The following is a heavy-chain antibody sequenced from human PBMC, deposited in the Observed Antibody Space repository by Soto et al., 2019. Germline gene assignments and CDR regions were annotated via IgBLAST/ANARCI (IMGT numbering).Heavy chain of an antibody. J-gene: IGHJ3*02. CDR3: ARVYYDSSGYYYVDAFDI. CDR1: GYSISSGYY. CDR2: IYHSGST. Sequence: ETLSLTCAVXGYSISSGYYWGWIRQPPGKGLEWIGSIYHSGSTYYNPPLKSRVTISVDTSKNQFSLKLSSVTAADTAVYYCARVYYDSSGYYYVDAFDIWGQGTMVTVSS. D-gene: IGHD3-22*01. V-gene: IGHV4-38-2*01.